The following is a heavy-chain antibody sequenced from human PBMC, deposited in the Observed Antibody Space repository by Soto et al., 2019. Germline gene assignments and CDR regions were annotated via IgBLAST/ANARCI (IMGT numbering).Heavy chain of an antibody. V-gene: IGHV4-39*07. D-gene: IGHD3-10*01. CDR1: GGSVSSDSHY. CDR2: IYYTGRT. J-gene: IGHJ4*02. CDR3: ARGRSRIFTMVRGVTPPHLVYFDY. Sequence: SETLSLTCTVSGGSVSSDSHYWDWIRQSPGKGLESIGTIYYTGRTYNNPSLKNRVTISVDTSKNQFSLTLSSVTAADTAVYYCARGRSRIFTMVRGVTPPHLVYFDYWGQGTLVTVSS.